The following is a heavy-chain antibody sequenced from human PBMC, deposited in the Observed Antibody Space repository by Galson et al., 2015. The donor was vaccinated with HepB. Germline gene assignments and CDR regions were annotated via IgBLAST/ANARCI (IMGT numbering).Heavy chain of an antibody. V-gene: IGHV3-74*01. D-gene: IGHD5-12*01. CDR2: VSWVGTTT. CDR1: GFTFSSHW. Sequence: SLRLSCAASGFTFSSHWMHWVRQAPGKGLVWVSHVSWVGTTTNYADSVKGRFTISRDNAKNTLFLQMNSLTAEDTAVYYCARDVGYRGHDIKNLWRKYFDPWGQGALVTVSS. J-gene: IGHJ4*02. CDR3: ARDVGYRGHDIKNLWRKYFDP.